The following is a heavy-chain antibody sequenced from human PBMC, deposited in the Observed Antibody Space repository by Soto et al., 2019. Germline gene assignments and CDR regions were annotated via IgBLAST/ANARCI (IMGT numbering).Heavy chain of an antibody. CDR2: IYYSGST. J-gene: IGHJ4*02. D-gene: IGHD4-4*01. CDR1: GGSISSYY. V-gene: IGHV4-59*01. Sequence: PSETLSLTCTVSGGSISSYYWSWIRQPPGKGLEWIGYIYYSGSTNYNPSLKSRVTISVDTSKNQFSLKLSSVTAADTAVYYCARAVTLYYFDDWGQGTRVTVSS. CDR3: ARAVTLYYFDD.